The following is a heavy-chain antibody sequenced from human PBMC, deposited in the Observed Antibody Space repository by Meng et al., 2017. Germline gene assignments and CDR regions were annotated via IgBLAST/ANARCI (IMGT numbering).Heavy chain of an antibody. Sequence: VQLVETGGGLIQAGGSLRLSCADSGFTVSSNYMSWVRQAPGKGLEWVSVIYSGGSTYYADSVKGRFTISRDNSKNTLYLQMNSLRAEDTAVYYCARDLGYWGQGTLVTVSS. CDR2: IYSGGST. V-gene: IGHV3-53*02. CDR1: GFTVSSNY. J-gene: IGHJ4*02. CDR3: ARDLGY. D-gene: IGHD3-16*01.